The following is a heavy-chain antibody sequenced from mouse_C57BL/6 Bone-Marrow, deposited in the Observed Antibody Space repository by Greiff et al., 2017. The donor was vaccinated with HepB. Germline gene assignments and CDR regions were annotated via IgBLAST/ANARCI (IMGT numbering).Heavy chain of an antibody. CDR2: IWSGGSK. J-gene: IGHJ1*03. Sequence: QVQLQQPGPGLVQPSQSLSITCTVSGFSLTSYGVHWVRQSPGKGLEWLGVIWSGGSKDYNAAFISRLSISKDNSKSQVIFKMNSLQADDTAIYYCARKIYLWYFDVWGTGTTVTVSS. CDR1: GFSLTSYG. V-gene: IGHV2-2*01. D-gene: IGHD5-5*01. CDR3: ARKIYLWYFDV.